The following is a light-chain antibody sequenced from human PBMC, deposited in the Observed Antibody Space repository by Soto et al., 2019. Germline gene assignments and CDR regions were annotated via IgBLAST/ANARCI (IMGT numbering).Light chain of an antibody. CDR3: QQYNNWPPDRT. J-gene: IGKJ1*01. CDR1: QSVGSN. V-gene: IGKV3-15*01. Sequence: EIVMTQSPATLSVSPGDRAALSCRASQSVGSNLAWYQQKPGQAPRLLIYGASTRATGIPARFGGSGSGTEFTLAISSLQSEDFAIYFCQQYNNWPPDRTFGQGTKVEIK. CDR2: GAS.